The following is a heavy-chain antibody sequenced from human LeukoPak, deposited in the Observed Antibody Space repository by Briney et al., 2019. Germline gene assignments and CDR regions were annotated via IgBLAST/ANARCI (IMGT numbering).Heavy chain of an antibody. Sequence: GGSLRLSCAASGFTFSSYAMSWVRQAPGRGLEWVSAISGSGGSTCYADSVKGRFTISRDNSKNTLYLQMNSLRAEDTAVYYCVKAAVTMRSSWFDPWGQGTLVTVSS. D-gene: IGHD3-22*01. CDR3: VKAAVTMRSSWFDP. CDR1: GFTFSSYA. V-gene: IGHV3-23*01. CDR2: ISGSGGST. J-gene: IGHJ5*02.